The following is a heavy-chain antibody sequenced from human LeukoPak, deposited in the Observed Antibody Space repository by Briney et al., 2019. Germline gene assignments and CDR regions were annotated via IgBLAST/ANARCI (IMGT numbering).Heavy chain of an antibody. CDR2: ITSSGGST. CDR3: AKVPSDPSEPLPPHAFDI. D-gene: IGHD1-14*01. V-gene: IGHV3-23*01. Sequence: PGGSLRLSCAASGFTFNTYGMTWVRQAPGKGVEWVSAITSSGGSTYYGDSVKGRFTISRDNSRNTLYLQMNSLRVDVTAVYYCAKVPSDPSEPLPPHAFDIWGQGTMVTVSS. J-gene: IGHJ3*02. CDR1: GFTFNTYG.